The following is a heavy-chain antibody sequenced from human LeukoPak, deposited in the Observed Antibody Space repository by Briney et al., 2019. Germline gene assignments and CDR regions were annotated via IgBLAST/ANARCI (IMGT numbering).Heavy chain of an antibody. J-gene: IGHJ4*02. CDR2: VSKDGGTK. Sequence: HAGGSLRHSCAASGFTFSDYDIHWARQAPGEGLEWLAYVSKDGGTKYYAGSVKGRFTTSRDNSRNTVYLQMNRLRPEDTALYYCARDLMWLVDYWGQGTLLTVSS. CDR1: GFTFSDYD. D-gene: IGHD6-19*01. CDR3: ARDLMWLVDY. V-gene: IGHV3-30-3*01.